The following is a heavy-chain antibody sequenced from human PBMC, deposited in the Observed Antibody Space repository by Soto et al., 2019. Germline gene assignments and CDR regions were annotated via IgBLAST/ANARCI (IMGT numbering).Heavy chain of an antibody. V-gene: IGHV1-69*06. CDR1: GGTFSSYA. D-gene: IGHD2-2*02. CDR3: ASEHTANWFDP. CDR2: IIPIFGTA. J-gene: IGHJ5*02. Sequence: SVKVSCKASGGTFSSYAISWVRQAPGQGLEWMGGIIPIFGTANYAQKFQGRVTITADKSTSTAYLELSSLRSEDTAVYYCASEHTANWFDPWGQGTLVTVSS.